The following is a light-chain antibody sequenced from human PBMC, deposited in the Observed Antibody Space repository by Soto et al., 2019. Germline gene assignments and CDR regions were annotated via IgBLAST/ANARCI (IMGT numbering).Light chain of an antibody. CDR2: GAS. CDR3: QQYNTFWT. Sequence: LSVSPGDSATLSCRASQTVTSLLAWYQQKPGQAPRLLIYGASSRATGIPDRFSGSGSGTDFTLTISSLQPDDFATYYCQQYNTFWTFGQGTKVDI. CDR1: QTVTSL. J-gene: IGKJ1*01. V-gene: IGKV3D-15*01.